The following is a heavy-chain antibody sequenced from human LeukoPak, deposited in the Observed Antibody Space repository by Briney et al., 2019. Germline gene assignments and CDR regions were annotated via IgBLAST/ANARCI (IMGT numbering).Heavy chain of an antibody. CDR3: ARDPYSSGWYGNENYYWFDP. V-gene: IGHV3-7*01. CDR1: GFTLSSYW. CDR2: IKQDGSEK. D-gene: IGHD6-19*01. Sequence: GGSLRLSCAASGFTLSSYWMSWVRQAPGKGLEWVANIKQDGSEKYYVDSVKGRFTISRDNAKNSLYLQMNSLRAEDTAVYYCARDPYSSGWYGNENYYWFDPWGQGTLVTVSS. J-gene: IGHJ5*02.